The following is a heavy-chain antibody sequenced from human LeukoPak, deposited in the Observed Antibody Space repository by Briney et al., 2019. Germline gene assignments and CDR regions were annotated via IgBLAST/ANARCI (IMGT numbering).Heavy chain of an antibody. CDR2: IYYSGST. CDR1: GGSISSSSYY. V-gene: IGHV4-39*01. CDR3: ARRGSSLDV. Sequence: SETLSLTCTVSGGSISSSSYYWGWLRQPPGKGLEWIGGIYYSGSTYYNPSLKSRVTISVDTSKNQFSLKLSSMTAADTAVYYCARRGSSLDVWGQGTLVTVSS. J-gene: IGHJ4*02. D-gene: IGHD2-15*01.